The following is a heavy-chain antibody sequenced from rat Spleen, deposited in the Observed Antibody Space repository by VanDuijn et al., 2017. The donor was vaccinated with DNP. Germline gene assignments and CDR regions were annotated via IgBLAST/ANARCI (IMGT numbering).Heavy chain of an antibody. D-gene: IGHD1-7*01. J-gene: IGHJ2*01. CDR3: ARQWGWYFDY. CDR1: GFTFSDYN. CDR2: IGSPAYAP. V-gene: IGHV5S23*01. Sequence: EVQLVESGGGLVQPGRSLKLSCAASGFTFSDYNMAWVRPAPAKGLEWVAYIGSPAYAPYYTDSVKGRFTISRDNAKSTLYLQMDSLRSEDTATYYCARQWGWYFDYWGQGVMVTVSS.